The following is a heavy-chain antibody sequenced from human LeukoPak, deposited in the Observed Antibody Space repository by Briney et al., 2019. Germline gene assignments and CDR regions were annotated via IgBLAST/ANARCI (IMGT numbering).Heavy chain of an antibody. CDR2: IKQDGRET. V-gene: IGHV3-7*01. CDR3: ARVVDDDSRDY. J-gene: IGHJ4*02. Sequence: GGSLRLSCAASGFTFSSYWMSWVRQPPGKGLEWVANIKQDGRETYYVDSVKGRFTISRDNAKNTLYLQMTSLRAEDTAVYYCARVVDDDSRDYWGQGTLAPVSS. CDR1: GFTFSSYW. D-gene: IGHD3-22*01.